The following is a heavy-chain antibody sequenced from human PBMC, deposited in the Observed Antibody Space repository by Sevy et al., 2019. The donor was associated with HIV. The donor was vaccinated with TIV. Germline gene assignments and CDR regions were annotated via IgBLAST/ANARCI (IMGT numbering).Heavy chain of an antibody. V-gene: IGHV3-7*01. CDR2: INEDRSEK. Sequence: GGSLRLSCAVSGFNFSNYWMSWVRQAPGKGLELVANINEDRSEKYYVGSVKGRFTISRDNARNSLYLEMNNLRTEDTAVYYCASSVNSGWSGAFDIWGQGTMVTVSS. J-gene: IGHJ3*02. D-gene: IGHD6-19*01. CDR3: ASSVNSGWSGAFDI. CDR1: GFNFSNYW.